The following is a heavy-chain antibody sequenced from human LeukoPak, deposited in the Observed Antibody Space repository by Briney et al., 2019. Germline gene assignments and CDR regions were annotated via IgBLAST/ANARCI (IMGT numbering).Heavy chain of an antibody. CDR1: GFTFSSYS. Sequence: GGSLRLSCAASGFTFSSYSMSWVRQAPGKGLEWVSSISSSSTYIYYADSVKGRFTISRDNAKNSMYLQMNSLRVEDTAVYYCARDPRDYDILSGYYWFDSWGQGTLVTVSS. CDR3: ARDPRDYDILSGYYWFDS. J-gene: IGHJ5*01. D-gene: IGHD3-9*01. CDR2: ISSSSTYI. V-gene: IGHV3-21*01.